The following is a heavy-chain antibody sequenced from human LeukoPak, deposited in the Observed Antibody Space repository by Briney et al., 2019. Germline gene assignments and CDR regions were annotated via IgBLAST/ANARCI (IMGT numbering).Heavy chain of an antibody. CDR1: GYTFTSYD. D-gene: IGHD2-8*02. V-gene: IGHV1-8*01. Sequence: ASVKVSCKASGYTFTSYDMNWVRQATGQGLEWMGWMNPNSGTTGYAQKFQGRVTMTRNTSISTAYMELSSLRSEDTAVYYCARRTGYYNYMDVWGKGTTDTVSS. CDR2: MNPNSGTT. J-gene: IGHJ6*03. CDR3: ARRTGYYNYMDV.